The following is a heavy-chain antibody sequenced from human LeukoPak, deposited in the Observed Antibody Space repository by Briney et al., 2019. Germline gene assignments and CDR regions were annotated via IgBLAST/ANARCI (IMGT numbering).Heavy chain of an antibody. J-gene: IGHJ4*02. Sequence: GGSLRLSCAASGFTVSSNYMSWVRQAPGKGLECVSVLYSGGTTYYADSVKGRITISRDNSKNTLYLQMNSLRAEDTAVYYCARGLVLGQWLVRGLGYWGQGTLVTVSS. D-gene: IGHD6-19*01. CDR3: ARGLVLGQWLVRGLGY. CDR1: GFTVSSNY. V-gene: IGHV3-53*01. CDR2: LYSGGTT.